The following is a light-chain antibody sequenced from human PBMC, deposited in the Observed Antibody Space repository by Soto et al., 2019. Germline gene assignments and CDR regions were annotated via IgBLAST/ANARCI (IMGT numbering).Light chain of an antibody. V-gene: IGKV1-5*03. CDR2: KAS. CDR3: QQYETFPLT. CDR1: QSISTW. Sequence: DIQMTQSPSTLSASVGDRVTIACRASQSISTWLAWYQQKPGKAPKLLIYKASILESGVQSRFSGSGSATEFNRPILSLQSEDFASYSCQQYETFPLTFGGGTKVEIK. J-gene: IGKJ4*01.